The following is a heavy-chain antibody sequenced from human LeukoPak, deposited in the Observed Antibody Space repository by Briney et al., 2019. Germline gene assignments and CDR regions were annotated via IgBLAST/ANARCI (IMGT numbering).Heavy chain of an antibody. D-gene: IGHD4-23*01. Sequence: GGSLRLSCAASGFTFSSYWMNWVRQAPGKGLVWVSRIASDGSSTTYADSVKGRFSISRDNAKNTLYLQMNSLRGEDTAVYYCARGRPHGNDYWGQGTLVTVSS. CDR2: IASDGSST. V-gene: IGHV3-74*01. CDR3: ARGRPHGNDY. J-gene: IGHJ4*02. CDR1: GFTFSSYW.